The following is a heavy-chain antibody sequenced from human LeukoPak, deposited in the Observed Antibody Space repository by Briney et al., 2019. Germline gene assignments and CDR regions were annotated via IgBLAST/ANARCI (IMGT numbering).Heavy chain of an antibody. CDR1: GFTFSSYW. D-gene: IGHD1-26*01. J-gene: IGHJ6*02. CDR2: INHNGNVN. CDR3: ARWGGLDV. V-gene: IGHV3-7*03. Sequence: GGSLRLSCAASGFTFSSYWMNWARQAPGKGLEWVASINHNGNVNYYVDSVKGRFTISRDNAKNSLYLQMSNLRAEDTAVYFCARWGGLDVWGQGATVTVSS.